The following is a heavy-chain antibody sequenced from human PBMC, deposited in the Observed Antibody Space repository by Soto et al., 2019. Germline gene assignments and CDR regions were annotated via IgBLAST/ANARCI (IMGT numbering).Heavy chain of an antibody. Sequence: GGSLRLSCAASGFSFSSYAMNWVRQAPGKGLEWVSTISGSADSIYYADSVKGRFTISRDNSKNTLYLQMNSLRAEDTAVYYCAKESIAAALYYFDYWGQGTLVTVSS. CDR3: AKESIAAALYYFDY. J-gene: IGHJ4*02. CDR2: ISGSADSI. D-gene: IGHD6-13*01. CDR1: GFSFSSYA. V-gene: IGHV3-23*01.